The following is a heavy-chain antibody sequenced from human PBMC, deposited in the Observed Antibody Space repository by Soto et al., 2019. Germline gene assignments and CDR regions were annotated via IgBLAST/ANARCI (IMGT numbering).Heavy chain of an antibody. J-gene: IGHJ4*02. CDR2: ISYDGSNK. D-gene: IGHD2-15*01. CDR1: GFTFSSYG. CDR3: AKDQWYCSGGSCYLLAY. V-gene: IGHV3-30*18. Sequence: PGGSLRLSCAASGFTFSSYGMHWVRQAPGKGLEWVAVISYDGSNKYYADSVKGRFTISRDNSKNTLYLQMNSLRAEDTAVYYCAKDQWYCSGGSCYLLAYWGQGTLVPVSS.